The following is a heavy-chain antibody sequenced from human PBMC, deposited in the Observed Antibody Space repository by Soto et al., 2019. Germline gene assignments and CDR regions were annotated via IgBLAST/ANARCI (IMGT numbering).Heavy chain of an antibody. J-gene: IGHJ4*02. CDR2: ISAYNGNT. CDR1: GYTFASYG. V-gene: IGHV1-18*01. CDR3: ARAVGYSYGFDY. Sequence: QVQLVQSGAEVRRPGASVKVSCKASGYTFASYGISWVRQAPGQGLEWMGWISAYNGNTNYAHKLQGRVTMTTETSTTTAYMELRSLGSDDTAVYYCARAVGYSYGFDYWGQGTLVTVSS. D-gene: IGHD5-18*01.